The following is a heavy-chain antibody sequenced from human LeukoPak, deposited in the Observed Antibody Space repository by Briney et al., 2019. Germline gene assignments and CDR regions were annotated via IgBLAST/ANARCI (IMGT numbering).Heavy chain of an antibody. CDR2: ISYDGSNK. CDR1: GFTFSSYA. V-gene: IGHV3-30*04. J-gene: IGHJ1*01. Sequence: GGSLRLSCAASGFTFSSYAMHWVRQAPGKGLGWVAVISYDGSNKYYADSVKGRFTISRDNSKNTLYLQMNSLRAEDTAVYYCARESLITMVRGAKGSEYFQHWGQGTLVTVSS. CDR3: ARESLITMVRGAKGSEYFQH. D-gene: IGHD3-10*01.